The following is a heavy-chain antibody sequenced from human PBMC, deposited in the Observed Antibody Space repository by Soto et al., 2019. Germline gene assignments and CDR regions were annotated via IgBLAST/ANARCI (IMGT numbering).Heavy chain of an antibody. V-gene: IGHV3-23*01. CDR3: AKDRRITMVRGVLRASDS. D-gene: IGHD3-10*01. CDR1: GFTFSNYP. J-gene: IGHJ5*01. CDR2: ISGSGETP. Sequence: GGSLRLSCAASGFTFSNYPMSWVRQAPGKGLEWVSGISGSGETPYYADSVKGRFTISRDNYKNMLYLQMNSLRAEDTAVYYCAKDRRITMVRGVLRASDSSGQGKPVTVSS.